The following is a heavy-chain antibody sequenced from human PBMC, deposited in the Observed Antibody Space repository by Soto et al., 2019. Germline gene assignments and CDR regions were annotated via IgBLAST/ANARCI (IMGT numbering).Heavy chain of an antibody. CDR3: ARDIVVVPAAQQEYYYYGMDV. CDR1: GYTFTSYY. V-gene: IGHV1-46*01. Sequence: ASVKVSCKASGYTFTSYYMHWVRQAPGQGLEWMGIINPSGGSTSYAQKFQGRVTMTRDTSTSTVYMELSSLRSEDTAVYYCARDIVVVPAAQQEYYYYGMDVWGQGTTVTVSS. D-gene: IGHD2-2*01. CDR2: INPSGGST. J-gene: IGHJ6*02.